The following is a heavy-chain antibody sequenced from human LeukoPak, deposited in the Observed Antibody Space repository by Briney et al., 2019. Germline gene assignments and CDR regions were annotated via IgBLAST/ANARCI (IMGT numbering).Heavy chain of an antibody. CDR2: ISGDGGST. CDR3: AKDNGNRWFGEPLPIYGMDV. D-gene: IGHD3-10*01. Sequence: GGSLRLSCAASGFTFDDYAMHWVRQAPGKGVEWVSLISGDGGSTYYADSVKGRFTISRDKSKNSLYLQMNSLITDDTALYYCAKDNGNRWFGEPLPIYGMDVWGQGTTVTVSS. CDR1: GFTFDDYA. V-gene: IGHV3-43*02. J-gene: IGHJ6*02.